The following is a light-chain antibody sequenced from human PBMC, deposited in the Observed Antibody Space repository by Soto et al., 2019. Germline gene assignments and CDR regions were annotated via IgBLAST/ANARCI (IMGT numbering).Light chain of an antibody. J-gene: IGKJ2*01. V-gene: IGKV3-20*01. Sequence: EIGLTQSPGTLFLSPGERATLSCRASQSVGSSYLAWYQQKPGQAPRLLIYGASSRATGIPDRFSGSGSGTDFTLTISRLEPEDFAVYYCQQYGSSLYTFGQGTKLEIK. CDR1: QSVGSSY. CDR2: GAS. CDR3: QQYGSSLYT.